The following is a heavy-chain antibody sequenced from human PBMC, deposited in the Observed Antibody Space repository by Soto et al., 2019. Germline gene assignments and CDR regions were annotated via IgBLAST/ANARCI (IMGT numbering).Heavy chain of an antibody. Sequence: ASETLSLTCAVYGGSFSGYYWSWIRQPPGKGLEWIGEINHSGSTNYNPSLKSRVTISVDTSKNQFSLKLSSVTAADTAVYYCARGFVVATVYFDYWGQGTLVTVSS. J-gene: IGHJ4*02. D-gene: IGHD5-12*01. V-gene: IGHV4-34*01. CDR1: GGSFSGYY. CDR2: INHSGST. CDR3: ARGFVVATVYFDY.